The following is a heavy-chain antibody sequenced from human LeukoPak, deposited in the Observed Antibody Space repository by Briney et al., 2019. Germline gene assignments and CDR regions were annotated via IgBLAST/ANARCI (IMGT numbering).Heavy chain of an antibody. Sequence: ASVKVSCKVSGYTLTELSMHWVRQAPGKGLEWMGGFDPENGETIYAQKFQGRVTITADESTSTAYMELSSLRSEDTAVYYCATNKDIVVVPAANYYYMDVWGKGTTVTISS. CDR1: GYTLTELS. CDR3: ATNKDIVVVPAANYYYMDV. V-gene: IGHV1-24*01. CDR2: FDPENGET. D-gene: IGHD2-2*01. J-gene: IGHJ6*03.